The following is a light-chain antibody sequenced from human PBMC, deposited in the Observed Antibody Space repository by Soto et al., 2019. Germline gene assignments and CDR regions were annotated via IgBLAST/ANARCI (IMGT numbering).Light chain of an antibody. Sequence: EIVLTQSPGTLSLSPGERATLSCRASQSVSNEFLAWYQQKPGQTPRLLIYGTSTRATGIPDKFSGSGSGTDFTLTISRLEPEDFAVYYCQQYGSSPWTFGQGTKVEIK. CDR2: GTS. V-gene: IGKV3-20*01. CDR1: QSVSNEF. J-gene: IGKJ1*01. CDR3: QQYGSSPWT.